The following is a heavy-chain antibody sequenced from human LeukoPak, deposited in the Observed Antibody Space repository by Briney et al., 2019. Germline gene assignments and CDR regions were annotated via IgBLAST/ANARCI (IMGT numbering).Heavy chain of an antibody. Sequence: PGGSLRLSCAASGFTFSSDSMNWVRQAPGKGLEWGSYISSSSSTISYAHSVKGRFTISRDNAKNSLYLQMNSLRDEDTAVYSCAREARGGSYSVYDYWGQGTLVTVSS. V-gene: IGHV3-48*02. J-gene: IGHJ4*02. CDR2: ISSSSSTI. D-gene: IGHD1-26*01. CDR3: AREARGGSYSVYDY. CDR1: GFTFSSDS.